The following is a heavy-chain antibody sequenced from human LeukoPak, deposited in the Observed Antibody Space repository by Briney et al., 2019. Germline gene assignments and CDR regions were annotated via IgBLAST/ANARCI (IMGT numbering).Heavy chain of an antibody. V-gene: IGHV3-74*01. CDR2: IDNDGSDT. CDR3: ARGGFHHGFDI. J-gene: IGHJ3*02. D-gene: IGHD1-14*01. CDR1: GFTFSSYW. Sequence: GGSLRLSCAASGFTFSSYWIHWVRQAPGKGLAWVSRIDNDGSDTIFADSVKGRFTLSRDNAKNTVYLQLHSLRAEDTAVYYCARGGFHHGFDIWGQGTMVTVS.